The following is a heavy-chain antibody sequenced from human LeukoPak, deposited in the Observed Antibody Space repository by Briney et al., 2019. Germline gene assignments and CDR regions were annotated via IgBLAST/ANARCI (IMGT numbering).Heavy chain of an antibody. CDR3: ARELH. CDR1: GFSVSSNY. Sequence: PGGSLRLSCAASGFSVSSNYMSWVRQAPGKGLEWVTIIYSCGSTYYADSVKGRFTISRDNSKNTLYLQMNSLRVEDTAVYYCARELHWGQGTLVTVSS. V-gene: IGHV3-66*03. CDR2: IYSCGST. J-gene: IGHJ4*02.